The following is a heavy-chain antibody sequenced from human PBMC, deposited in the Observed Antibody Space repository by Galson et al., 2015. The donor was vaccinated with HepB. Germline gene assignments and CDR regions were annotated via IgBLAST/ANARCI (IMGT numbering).Heavy chain of an antibody. CDR3: AKYNSGWYGGIDY. CDR2: ISGTDGRT. D-gene: IGHD6-19*01. V-gene: IGHV3-23*01. J-gene: IGHJ4*02. CDR1: GFTFSSYA. Sequence: SLRLSCAASGFTFSSYAMSWVRQAPGKGLEWVSAISGTDGRTYYADSVKGRFTISRDNSKNTLYLQMNSLRAEDTAVYYCAKYNSGWYGGIDYWGQGTLVTVSS.